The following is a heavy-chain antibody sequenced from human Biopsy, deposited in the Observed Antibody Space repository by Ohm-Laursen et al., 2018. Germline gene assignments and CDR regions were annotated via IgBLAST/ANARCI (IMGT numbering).Heavy chain of an antibody. CDR1: YGSISSYY. CDR3: ATTTMDTSGWFGNYFDS. J-gene: IGHJ4*02. V-gene: IGHV4-59*08. CDR2: IDYRGST. Sequence: GTLSLTCAVTYGSISSYYWSWIRQPPGKGLEWIGYIDYRGSTKYNPSLRSRVTMSIDTSRNQFSLKLSSVTAADTAVYYCATTTMDTSGWFGNYFDSWGQGTLVTVSA. D-gene: IGHD6-19*01.